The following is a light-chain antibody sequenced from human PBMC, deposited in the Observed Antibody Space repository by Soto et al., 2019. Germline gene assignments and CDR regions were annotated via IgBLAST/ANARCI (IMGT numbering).Light chain of an antibody. Sequence: QPVLTQPPSVSGAPGQRVTISCSGTSSNIGAGYDVHWYHQLPGTAPKLLIFGNNNRPSGVPARFSASRSGTSASLAITGLRAEDEADYYCHSFDTNLRGSVFGGGTKLTVL. CDR3: HSFDTNLRGSV. CDR2: GNN. V-gene: IGLV1-40*01. CDR1: SSNIGAGYD. J-gene: IGLJ3*02.